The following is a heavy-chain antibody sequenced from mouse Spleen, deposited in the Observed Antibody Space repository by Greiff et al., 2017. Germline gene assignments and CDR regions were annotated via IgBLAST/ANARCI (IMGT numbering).Heavy chain of an antibody. CDR2: IYPGDGDT. Sequence: QVQLQQSGPELVKPGASVKISCKASGYAFSSSWMNWVKQRPGKGLEWIGRIYPGDGDTNYNGKFKGKATLTADKSSSTAYMQLSSLTSEDSAVYFCARRIYDGYYFDVWGAGTTVTVSS. D-gene: IGHD2-3*01. CDR3: ARRIYDGYYFDV. V-gene: IGHV1-82*01. CDR1: GYAFSSSW. J-gene: IGHJ1*01.